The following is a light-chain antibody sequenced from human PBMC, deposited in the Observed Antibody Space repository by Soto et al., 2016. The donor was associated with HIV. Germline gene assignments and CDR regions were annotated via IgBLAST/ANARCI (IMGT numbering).Light chain of an antibody. CDR1: QSINSW. CDR3: QQLNSYPRFT. V-gene: IGKV1-5*03. CDR2: KAS. J-gene: IGKJ3*01. Sequence: DIQMTQSPSTLSASVGDRVTITCRASQSINSWLAWYQQKAGKAPKLLIYKASSLESGVPSRFSGSGSGTEFTLTISSLQPDDFATYYCQQLNSYPRFTFGPGTKVDIK.